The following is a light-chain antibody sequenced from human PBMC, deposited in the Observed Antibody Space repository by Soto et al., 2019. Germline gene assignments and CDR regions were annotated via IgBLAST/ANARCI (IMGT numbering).Light chain of an antibody. CDR3: SSYTSTTTLE. V-gene: IGLV2-14*03. CDR1: SSDIGGYNY. J-gene: IGLJ3*02. CDR2: EVS. Sequence: QSALTQPASVSGSPGQSITISCTGTSSDIGGYNYVSWYQQHPGTAPKLMIYEVSKRPSGVSDRFSGSKSGNTASLTISGLQAEDAADYYCSSYTSTTTLEFGGGTKLTVL.